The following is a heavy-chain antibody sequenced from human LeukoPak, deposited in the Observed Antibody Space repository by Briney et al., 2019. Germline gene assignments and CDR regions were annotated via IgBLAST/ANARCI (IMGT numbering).Heavy chain of an antibody. CDR3: AKGLFGLIISNFDS. Sequence: GRSLRLSCAASGFTFEDHAMHWVRQAPGKGLEWVSGISRDGDDIGYADSVKGRFTISRDNAKNSLYLQMTSLRPEDSALYFCAKGLFGLIISNFDSWGQGIRVTVSS. CDR2: ISRDGDDI. D-gene: IGHD3-3*01. V-gene: IGHV3-9*01. CDR1: GFTFEDHA. J-gene: IGHJ4*02.